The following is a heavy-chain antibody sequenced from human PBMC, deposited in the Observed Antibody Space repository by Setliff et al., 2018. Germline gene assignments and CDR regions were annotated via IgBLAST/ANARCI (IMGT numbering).Heavy chain of an antibody. Sequence: SETLSLTCTVSGGSISSTTDYWGWIRHPPGKGLEWIGSIYYSGSAFYNPSLKSRVTISVDTSKNQFSLKLNSVTAADMAVYYCAREQWLDPPGYYYMDVWAKGTTVTVSS. V-gene: IGHV4-39*07. J-gene: IGHJ6*03. D-gene: IGHD6-19*01. CDR3: AREQWLDPPGYYYMDV. CDR1: GGSISSTTDY. CDR2: IYYSGSA.